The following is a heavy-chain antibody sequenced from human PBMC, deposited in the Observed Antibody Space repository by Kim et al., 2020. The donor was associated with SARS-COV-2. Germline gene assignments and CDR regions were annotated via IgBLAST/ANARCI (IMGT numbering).Heavy chain of an antibody. D-gene: IGHD5-12*01. CDR1: GGSISSYY. CDR3: ARYSGYDWGYYYYYYGMDV. CDR2: IYYSGST. J-gene: IGHJ6*02. Sequence: SETLSLTCTVSGGSISSYYWSWIRQPPGKGLEWIGYIYYSGSTNYNPSLKSRVTISVDTSKNQFSLKLSSVTAADTAVYYCARYSGYDWGYYYYYYGMDVWGQGTTVTVSS. V-gene: IGHV4-59*08.